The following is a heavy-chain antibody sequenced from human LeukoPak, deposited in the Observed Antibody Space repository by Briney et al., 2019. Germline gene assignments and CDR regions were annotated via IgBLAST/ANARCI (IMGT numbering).Heavy chain of an antibody. CDR2: INSDGSSR. Sequence: SGGSLRLSCAASGFTFSNYGMHWVRQAPGKGLVWVSRINSDGSSRNYADSVKGRFTISRDNAKNTLYLQMNRLRAEDTAVYYCASASSHRIAAGGDYWGQGTLVTVSS. J-gene: IGHJ4*02. V-gene: IGHV3-74*01. CDR3: ASASSHRIAAGGDY. D-gene: IGHD6-13*01. CDR1: GFTFSNYG.